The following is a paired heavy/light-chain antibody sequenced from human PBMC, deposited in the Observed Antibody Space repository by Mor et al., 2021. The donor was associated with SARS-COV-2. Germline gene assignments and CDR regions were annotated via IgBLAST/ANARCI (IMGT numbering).Heavy chain of an antibody. Sequence: QLQLQESGPGLVKPSETLSLTCTVSGGSISSSSYYWGWIRQPPGKGLEWIGTMYYSGSTNYNPSLKSRVTISVDASKNQFSLKLSSVTAADTAVYYCARRVPFGSVTGWGYAFDMWGQGTMVTVSS. CDR2: MYYSGST. V-gene: IGHV4-39*01. CDR1: GGSISSSSYY. D-gene: IGHD3-16*01. CDR3: ARRVPFGSVTGWGYAFDM. J-gene: IGHJ3*02.
Light chain of an antibody. Sequence: DIVMTQSPLSLPVTPGEPASMSCRSSRSLLNSNGYNYVDWYLQKPGQSPQLLIYLGSNRASGVPDRFSGSGSGTDFTLKISRVEAEDVGVYYCMQALQSPLTFGGGTKVEIK. CDR2: LGS. V-gene: IGKV2-28*01. CDR1: RSLLNSNGYNY. J-gene: IGKJ4*02. CDR3: MQALQSPLT.